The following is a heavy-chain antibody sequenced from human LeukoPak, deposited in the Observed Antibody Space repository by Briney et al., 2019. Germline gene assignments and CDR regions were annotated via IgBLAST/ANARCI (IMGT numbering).Heavy chain of an antibody. V-gene: IGHV3-48*03. D-gene: IGHD5/OR15-5a*01. J-gene: IGHJ4*02. CDR2: ISSSGSTI. Sequence: PGGSLRLSCAASGFTFSSYEMNWVRQAPGKGLEWVSYISSSGSTIYYADSVKGRFTISRDNAKNSLYLQTNSLRAEDTAVYYCASTPYYFDYWGQGTLVTVSS. CDR3: ASTPYYFDY. CDR1: GFTFSSYE.